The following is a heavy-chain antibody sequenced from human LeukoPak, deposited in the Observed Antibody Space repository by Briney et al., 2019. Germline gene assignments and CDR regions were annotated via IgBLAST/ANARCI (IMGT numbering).Heavy chain of an antibody. CDR3: ARSPVYSVSYHFEY. Sequence: PSETLSLTCAVYGGSFSGYYWSWIRQPPGKGLEWIGEINHSGSTNYHPSLKSRVTISVDTSKNQFSLKLSSVTAADTAVYYCARSPVYSVSYHFEYWGQGTLVTVSS. V-gene: IGHV4-34*01. J-gene: IGHJ4*02. CDR2: INHSGST. CDR1: GGSFSGYY. D-gene: IGHD1-26*01.